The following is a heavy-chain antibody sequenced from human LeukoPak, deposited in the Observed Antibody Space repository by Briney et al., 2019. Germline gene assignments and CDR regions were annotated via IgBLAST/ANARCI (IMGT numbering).Heavy chain of an antibody. CDR2: INPSGGST. V-gene: IGHV1-46*01. Sequence: GASVKVSCKASGYTFTSYYMHWVRQAPGQGLEWMGIINPSGGSTSYAQKFQGRVTMTRDVSTSTVYMELRRLRSDDTAVYYCARVRYDFWSGYPLDYWGQGTLVTVSS. D-gene: IGHD3-3*01. CDR1: GYTFTSYY. J-gene: IGHJ4*02. CDR3: ARVRYDFWSGYPLDY.